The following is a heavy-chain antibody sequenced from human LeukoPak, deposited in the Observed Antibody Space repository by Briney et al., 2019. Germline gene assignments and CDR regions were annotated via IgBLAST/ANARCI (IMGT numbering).Heavy chain of an antibody. CDR2: IWYDGSNK. Sequence: PGGSLRLSCAASGFTFSSYGMHWVRQAPGKGLEWVAVIWYDGSNKYYADSVKGRFTISRDNSKNTLYLQMNSLRAEDTAVYYCAREAGPNYDDSSGCIDYWGQGTLVTVSS. V-gene: IGHV3-33*01. CDR1: GFTFSSYG. J-gene: IGHJ4*02. D-gene: IGHD3-22*01. CDR3: AREAGPNYDDSSGCIDY.